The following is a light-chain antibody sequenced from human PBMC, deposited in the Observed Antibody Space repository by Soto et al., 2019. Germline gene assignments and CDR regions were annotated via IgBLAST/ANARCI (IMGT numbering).Light chain of an antibody. CDR3: ETWDTNVVV. Sequence: QPVLTQSSSASASLGSSVKLTCTLSSGHSTYIIAWHQQQPGKAPRYLMKLEGSGSYNKGSGIPDRFSVSSSGADRYLTISNLQFEDEADYYCETWDTNVVVFGGGTQLTVL. CDR2: LEGSGSY. J-gene: IGLJ2*01. CDR1: SGHSTYI. V-gene: IGLV4-60*02.